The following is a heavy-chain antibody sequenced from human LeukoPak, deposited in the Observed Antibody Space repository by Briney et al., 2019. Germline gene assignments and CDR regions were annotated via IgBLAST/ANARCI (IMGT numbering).Heavy chain of an antibody. CDR1: GFTFSSYW. J-gene: IGHJ5*02. Sequence: EWSLRLSCAASGFTFSSYWMHWVRQAPGKGLVWVSRINNDGSRTNYADSVKGRFTISRDNAKNMVYLQMNSLRAEDTAMYYCTRMDDTSGKNWFDPWGQGALVTVSS. D-gene: IGHD3-22*01. CDR2: INNDGSRT. CDR3: TRMDDTSGKNWFDP. V-gene: IGHV3-74*01.